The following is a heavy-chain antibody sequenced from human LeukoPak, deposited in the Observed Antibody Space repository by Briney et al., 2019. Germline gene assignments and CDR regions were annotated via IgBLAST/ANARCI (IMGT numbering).Heavy chain of an antibody. V-gene: IGHV3-49*04. Sequence: GGSLRLSCPVSGFTFGDYAINWVRQAPGKGLEWVGFIRSKAFGETAEYAASVKGRFTISRDDSKSIAYLQMNSLKTEDTAVYYCTRDRGSSTLGDYWGQGTLVTVSS. J-gene: IGHJ4*02. D-gene: IGHD7-27*01. CDR2: IRSKAFGETA. CDR3: TRDRGSSTLGDY. CDR1: GFTFGDYA.